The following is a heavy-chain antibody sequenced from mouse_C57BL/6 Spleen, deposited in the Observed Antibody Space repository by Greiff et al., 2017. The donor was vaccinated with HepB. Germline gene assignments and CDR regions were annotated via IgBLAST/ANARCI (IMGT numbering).Heavy chain of an antibody. CDR1: GYTFTSYW. D-gene: IGHD4-1*02. CDR2: IYPSDSET. CDR3: ARGSFNWEGTY. J-gene: IGHJ2*01. V-gene: IGHV1-61*01. Sequence: QVQLQQPGAELVRPGSSVKLSCKASGYTFTSYWMDWVKQRPGQGLEWIGNIYPSDSETHYNQKFKDKATLTVDKSSSTAYMQLSSLTSEDSAVYYGARGSFNWEGTYWGQGTTLTVSS.